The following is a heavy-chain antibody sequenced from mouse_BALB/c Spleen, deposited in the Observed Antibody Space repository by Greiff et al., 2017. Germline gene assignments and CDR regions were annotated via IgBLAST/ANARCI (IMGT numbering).Heavy chain of an antibody. Sequence: QVQLQQSGAELVRPGTSVKVSCKASGYAFPNYLIEWVKQRPGQGLEWIGVINPGSGGTNYNEKFKGKATLTADKSSSTAYMQLSSLTSDDSAVYFCARRAGTNAMDYWGQGTSVTVSS. CDR1: GYAFPNYL. V-gene: IGHV1-54*01. D-gene: IGHD4-1*01. CDR2: INPGSGGT. CDR3: ARRAGTNAMDY. J-gene: IGHJ4*01.